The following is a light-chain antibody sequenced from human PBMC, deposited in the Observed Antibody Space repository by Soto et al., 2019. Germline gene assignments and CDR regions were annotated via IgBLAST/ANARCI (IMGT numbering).Light chain of an antibody. V-gene: IGLV2-14*01. J-gene: IGLJ1*01. Sequence: QSVLTQPASVSGSPGQSITISCTGTSSDVGGYNYVSWYQQHPGKAPKFMIYEVSNRPSGVSNRFSGSKSGNTASLTTSGLQAEDEADYYCTSYTSSDTYVFGSGTKVTVL. CDR1: SSDVGGYNY. CDR2: EVS. CDR3: TSYTSSDTYV.